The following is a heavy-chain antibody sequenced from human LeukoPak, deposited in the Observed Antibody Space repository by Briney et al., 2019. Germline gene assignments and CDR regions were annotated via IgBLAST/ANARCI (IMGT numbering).Heavy chain of an antibody. D-gene: IGHD4-11*01. Sequence: GGSLRLSCAASGFTFSSYTMNWVRQAPGKGLEWVSSISSSSTYIYYADSVKGRFTISTDNAKNSLYLQMNSLRVEDTAVYYCARATTVKDWFDSWGQGTLVTVSS. CDR1: GFTFSSYT. J-gene: IGHJ5*01. CDR2: ISSSSTYI. CDR3: ARATTVKDWFDS. V-gene: IGHV3-21*01.